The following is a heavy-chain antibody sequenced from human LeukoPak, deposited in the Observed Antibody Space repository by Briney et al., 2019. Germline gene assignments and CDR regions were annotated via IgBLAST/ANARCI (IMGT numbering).Heavy chain of an antibody. V-gene: IGHV4-39*01. CDR2: IYYSGST. CDR1: GGSFSGYY. CDR3: ARRWELLPEAFDI. Sequence: SETLSLTCAVYGGSFSGYYWGWIRQPPGKGLEWIGSIYYSGSTYYNPSLKSRVTISVDTSKNQFSLKLSSVTAADTAVYYCARRWELLPEAFDIWGQGTMVTVSS. J-gene: IGHJ3*02. D-gene: IGHD1-26*01.